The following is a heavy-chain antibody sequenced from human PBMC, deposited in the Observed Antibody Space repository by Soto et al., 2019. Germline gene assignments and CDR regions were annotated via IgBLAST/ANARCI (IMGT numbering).Heavy chain of an antibody. CDR1: GFTFSSYS. CDR2: ISSSSSYI. CDR3: AKGLEEFWSAYFLDY. Sequence: EVQLVESGGTLVQPGGSLRLSCAASGFTFSSYSMNWVRQAPGKGLEWVSSISSSSSYIYYADSVKGRFTISRDNAKNSLYLQMNSLRAEVTALYYCAKGLEEFWSAYFLDYWGQGTLVTVSS. J-gene: IGHJ4*02. D-gene: IGHD3-3*01. V-gene: IGHV3-21*01.